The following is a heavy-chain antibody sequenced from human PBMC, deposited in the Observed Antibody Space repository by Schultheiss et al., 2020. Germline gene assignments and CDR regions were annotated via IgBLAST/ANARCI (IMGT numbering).Heavy chain of an antibody. D-gene: IGHD1-26*01. CDR3: ARDKGDSGSDLDY. CDR1: GYSISSGYY. V-gene: IGHV4-38-2*02. Sequence: LSLTCAVSGYSISSGYYWGWIRQPPGKGLEWIGSIYHSGSTYYNPSLKSRVTISVDTSKNQFSLKLSSVTAADTAVYYCARDKGDSGSDLDYWGQGTLVTVSS. J-gene: IGHJ4*02. CDR2: IYHSGST.